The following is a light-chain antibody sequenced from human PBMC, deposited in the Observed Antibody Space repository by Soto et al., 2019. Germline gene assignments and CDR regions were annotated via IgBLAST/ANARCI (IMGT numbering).Light chain of an antibody. Sequence: QSALTQPASVSGSPGQSITISCTGTSSDVGRYNLVSWYQRHPGKAPKLMIYEDIERPSGVSNRFSGSKSGNTASLTISGLQTEDEADYYCCSYAGGTSVVFGGGTKLTVL. CDR1: SSDVGRYNL. V-gene: IGLV2-23*01. CDR3: CSYAGGTSVV. J-gene: IGLJ2*01. CDR2: EDI.